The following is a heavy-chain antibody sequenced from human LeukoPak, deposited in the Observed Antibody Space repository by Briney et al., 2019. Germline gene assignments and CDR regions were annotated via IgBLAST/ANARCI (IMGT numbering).Heavy chain of an antibody. D-gene: IGHD3-9*01. CDR1: GFTFSSYA. CDR2: ISYDGSNK. CDR3: AREAPVDILTGYYPYYFYY. V-gene: IGHV3-30-3*01. J-gene: IGHJ4*02. Sequence: GGSLRLSCAASGFTFSSYAMHWVRQAQGKGLEWVAVISYDGSNKYYADSVKGRFTISRDNSKNTLYLQMNSLRAEDTAVYYCAREAPVDILTGYYPYYFYYWGQGTLVTVSS.